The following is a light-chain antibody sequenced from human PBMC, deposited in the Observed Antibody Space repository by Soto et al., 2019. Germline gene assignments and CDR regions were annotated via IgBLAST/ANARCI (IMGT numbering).Light chain of an antibody. CDR1: QSISSY. V-gene: IGKV1-39*01. CDR2: GAS. J-gene: IGKJ2*01. CDR3: QQSYNSPYT. Sequence: DIQMTQSPSSLSASVGDRVTITCRASQSISSYLNWHQQKPGKAPKLLVYGASTLQSGVPSRFRGSGSGTDFTLTISSLQPEDFATYYCQQSYNSPYTFGQGTKLEIK.